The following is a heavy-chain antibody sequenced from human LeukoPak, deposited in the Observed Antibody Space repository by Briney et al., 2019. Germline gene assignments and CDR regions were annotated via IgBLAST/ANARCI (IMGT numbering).Heavy chain of an antibody. CDR3: AREVDYYDIRGYSDY. CDR1: GLTLSSYS. Sequence: AGSLRLSCAPSGLTLSSYSMNWVRPPPPKGLEWVSSISSISSYIYYADSVKGRFTISRDNAKNSLYLPMNSLRAEDTAVYYCAREVDYYDIRGYSDYWGQGTLVTVSS. V-gene: IGHV3-21*01. D-gene: IGHD3-22*01. CDR2: ISSISSYI. J-gene: IGHJ4*02.